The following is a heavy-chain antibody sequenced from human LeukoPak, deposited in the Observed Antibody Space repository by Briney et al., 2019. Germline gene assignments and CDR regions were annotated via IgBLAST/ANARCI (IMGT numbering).Heavy chain of an antibody. CDR1: GGSFSGYY. D-gene: IGHD4-23*01. J-gene: IGHJ3*02. CDR2: INHSGST. CDR3: ARENQDGGKSNDAFDI. V-gene: IGHV4-34*01. Sequence: PSETLSLTCAVYGGSFSGYYWSWIRQPPGKGLEWIGEINHSGSTNYNPSLKSRVTISLDTSKNQFSVNLRSVTAADTAVYFCARENQDGGKSNDAFDIWGQGTMVTVSS.